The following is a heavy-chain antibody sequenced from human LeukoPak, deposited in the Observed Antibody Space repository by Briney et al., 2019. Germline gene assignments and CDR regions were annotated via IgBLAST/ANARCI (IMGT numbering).Heavy chain of an antibody. D-gene: IGHD5-18*01. CDR1: GFTFSSHG. CDR2: IWYDGSKK. CDR3: ARDLLGYSYDAYYFDF. J-gene: IGHJ4*02. V-gene: IGHV3-33*01. Sequence: GGSLRLSCAASGFTFSSHGMYWVRQAPGKGLEWVAVIWYDGSKKYHADSVKGRFTISRDNSKNTLYLQMNSLRAEDTAVYYCARDLLGYSYDAYYFDFWGQGTLVTVSS.